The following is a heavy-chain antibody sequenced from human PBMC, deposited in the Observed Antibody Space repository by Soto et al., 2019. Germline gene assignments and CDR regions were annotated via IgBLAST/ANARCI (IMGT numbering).Heavy chain of an antibody. CDR3: ARFGHYYYYYGMDV. J-gene: IGHJ6*02. D-gene: IGHD3-3*01. CDR2: ISSSGSTI. Sequence: PRGSLRLSCAASGFTFSSYEMNFFRHSPWKGLEWVSYISSSGSTIYYADSVKGRFTISRDNAKNSLYLQMNSLRAEDTAVYYCARFGHYYYYYGMDVWGQGTTVTV. V-gene: IGHV3-48*03. CDR1: GFTFSSYE.